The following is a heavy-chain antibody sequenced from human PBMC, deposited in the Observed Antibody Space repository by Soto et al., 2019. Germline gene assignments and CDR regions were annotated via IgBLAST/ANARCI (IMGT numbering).Heavy chain of an antibody. V-gene: IGHV3-23*01. CDR2: ISGGDDST. CDR1: GFTFSSYG. J-gene: IGHJ4*02. Sequence: PGGSLRFSCAASGFTFSSYGMSWVRQAPGTGLEWVSAISGGDDSTYYTDSVKGRFTISRDYSKNTLYLQMNSLRAEDTAIYYCAKGTRSGWWGVEYWGQGTLVTGS. CDR3: AKGTRSGWWGVEY. D-gene: IGHD6-19*01.